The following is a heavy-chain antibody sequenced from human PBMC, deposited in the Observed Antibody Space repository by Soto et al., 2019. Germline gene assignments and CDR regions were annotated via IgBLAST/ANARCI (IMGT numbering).Heavy chain of an antibody. D-gene: IGHD6-13*01. V-gene: IGHV5-10-1*01. CDR3: ARLQAAARDNDLTFDY. CDR2: IDPSDSYT. CDR1: GYSFNSYW. J-gene: IGHJ4*02. Sequence: EVQLVQSGAEVKKPGESLRISCKGSGYSFNSYWISWLRQMPGKGLEWMGRIDPSDSYTNHSPSFQGHVTISPDKSISTAYLQWSRLKTSATAMYYCARLQAAARDNDLTFDYWGQGALVTVSS.